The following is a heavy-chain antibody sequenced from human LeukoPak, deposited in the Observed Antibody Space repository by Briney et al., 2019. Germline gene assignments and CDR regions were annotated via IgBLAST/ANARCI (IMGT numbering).Heavy chain of an antibody. J-gene: IGHJ4*02. D-gene: IGHD6-19*01. CDR3: ARDRPYSSGCHDY. V-gene: IGHV3-21*01. CDR1: GFTFSSYS. Sequence: GGSLRLSCAASGFTFSSYSMNWVRQAPGKGLEWVSSISSSSSYIYYADSVKGRFTISRDNAKNSLYLQMNSLRAEDTAVYYCARDRPYSSGCHDYWGQGTLVTVSS. CDR2: ISSSSSYI.